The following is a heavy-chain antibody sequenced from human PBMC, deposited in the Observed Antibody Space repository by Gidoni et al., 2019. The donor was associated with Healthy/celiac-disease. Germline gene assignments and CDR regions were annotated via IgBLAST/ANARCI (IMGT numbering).Heavy chain of an antibody. CDR1: GYSIRSGYY. V-gene: IGHV4-38-2*02. CDR2: IYHSGST. D-gene: IGHD3-22*01. Sequence: QVQLQESGPGLVKPSETLSLTCAVSGYSIRSGYYWGWIRQPPGKGLEWIGSIYHSGSTYDNPSLKSRVTISVDTSKNQFSLKLSSVTAADTAVYYCARDFAKIDYYDSSGYWYDAFDIWGQGTMVTVSS. J-gene: IGHJ3*02. CDR3: ARDFAKIDYYDSSGYWYDAFDI.